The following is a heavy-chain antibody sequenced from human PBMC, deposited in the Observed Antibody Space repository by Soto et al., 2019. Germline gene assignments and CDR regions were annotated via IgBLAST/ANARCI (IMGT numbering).Heavy chain of an antibody. D-gene: IGHD3-10*01. V-gene: IGHV3-21*01. Sequence: EVRLVESGGGLVKPGESLRLSCAASGFTFSDYSMSWVRQAPGKGLEWVSSISSGDSYIYYADSVEGRFTISRDNAKTSLYLQMNSLRVEDTAVYYCGREEPPYNFGSGSYTGVWGKGTSVTVSS. J-gene: IGHJ6*04. CDR2: ISSGDSYI. CDR3: GREEPPYNFGSGSYTGV. CDR1: GFTFSDYS.